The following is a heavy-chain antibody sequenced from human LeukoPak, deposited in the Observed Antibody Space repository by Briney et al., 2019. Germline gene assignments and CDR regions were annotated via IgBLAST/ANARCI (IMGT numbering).Heavy chain of an antibody. D-gene: IGHD3-3*01. CDR3: AREGGFYRPLDY. J-gene: IGHJ4*02. Sequence: SETLSLTCGVSGGSISGTNWWTWVRQPPGKGLEWIGEVHLDGRTNYNPSLESRLTISVDLSENHISLRLTSVTAADTAVYYCAREGGFYRPLDYSGQGTLVTVSS. CDR2: VHLDGRT. V-gene: IGHV4-4*02. CDR1: GGSISGTNW.